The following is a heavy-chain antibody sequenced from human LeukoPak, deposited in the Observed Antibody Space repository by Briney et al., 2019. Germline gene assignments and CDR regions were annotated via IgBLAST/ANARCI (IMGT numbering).Heavy chain of an antibody. D-gene: IGHD2-2*01. CDR3: ARDSSWAFDI. V-gene: IGHV3-48*02. CDR1: ELTFSSYA. CDR2: ISVSSSAI. J-gene: IGHJ3*02. Sequence: PGGPLSLSCQPFELTFSSYARNWARRAQGRGLGWVSYISVSSSAIYYADSVKGRFTISRDNAKSSLYLQMTSLRDKDTAVYYCARDSSWAFDIWGQGTMVTVSS.